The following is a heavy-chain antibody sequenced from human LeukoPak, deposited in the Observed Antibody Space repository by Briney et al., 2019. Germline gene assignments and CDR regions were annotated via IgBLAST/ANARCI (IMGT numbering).Heavy chain of an antibody. J-gene: IGHJ4*02. CDR2: IRYDGRNK. CDR3: AKDSYYYDSSGYFPFDY. D-gene: IGHD3-22*01. V-gene: IGHV3-30*02. Sequence: PGGSLRLSCAASGFTFSSYGMHWVRQAPGKGLEWVAFIRYDGRNKYYADSVKGRFTISRDNSKNTLYLQMNSLRAEDTAVYYCAKDSYYYDSSGYFPFDYWGQGTLVTVSS. CDR1: GFTFSSYG.